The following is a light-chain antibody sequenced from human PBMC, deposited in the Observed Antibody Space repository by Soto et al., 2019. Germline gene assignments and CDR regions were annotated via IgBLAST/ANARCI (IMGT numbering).Light chain of an antibody. Sequence: ESVLTQSPGTLSLSPGERATLACRGSQSVSSSYLAWYQQKPGQAPRLIIYGASNRATGMPDRFSGSGSGTDFTLTISRLEPEDFAVYYCQQLGAFGQGTKVEIK. CDR1: QSVSSSY. V-gene: IGKV3-20*01. CDR2: GAS. CDR3: QQLGA. J-gene: IGKJ1*01.